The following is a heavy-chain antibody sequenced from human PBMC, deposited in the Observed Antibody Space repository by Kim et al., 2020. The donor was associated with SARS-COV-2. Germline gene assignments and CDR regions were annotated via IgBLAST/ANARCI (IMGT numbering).Heavy chain of an antibody. V-gene: IGHV3-30*04. J-gene: IGHJ6*02. Sequence: GGSLRLSCAASGFTFSSYAMHWVRQAPGKGLEWVAVISYDGSNKYYADSVKGRFTISRDNSKNTLYLQMNSLRAEDTAVYYCARGAAQLWRPLYYYYGMDVWGQGTTVTVSS. CDR2: ISYDGSNK. CDR3: ARGAAQLWRPLYYYYGMDV. CDR1: GFTFSSYA. D-gene: IGHD5-18*01.